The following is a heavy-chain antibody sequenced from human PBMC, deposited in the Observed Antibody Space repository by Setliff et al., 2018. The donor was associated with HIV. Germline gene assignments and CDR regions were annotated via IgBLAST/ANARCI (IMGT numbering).Heavy chain of an antibody. CDR1: GYTFSSYG. Sequence: SVKVSCKASGYTFSSYGISWVRQAPGQGLEWMGGIIPIFGTANYAQKFQGRVTITTDESTSTAYMELSSLRSEDTAVYYCARGLSSSDAFDIWGQGTMVTVSS. V-gene: IGHV1-69*05. D-gene: IGHD6-13*01. CDR3: ARGLSSSDAFDI. CDR2: IIPIFGTA. J-gene: IGHJ3*02.